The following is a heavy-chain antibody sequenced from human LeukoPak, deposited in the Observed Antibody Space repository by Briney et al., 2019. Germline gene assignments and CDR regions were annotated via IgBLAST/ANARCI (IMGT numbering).Heavy chain of an antibody. D-gene: IGHD3-22*01. CDR3: ARSLWYYYDSSGYYFFDY. J-gene: IGHJ4*02. V-gene: IGHV3-21*01. Sequence: PGGSLRLSCAASGFTFSSYSMNWVRQAPGKGLEWVSSISSSSSDIYYADSVKGRFTISRDNAKNSLYLQMNSLRAEDTAVYYCARSLWYYYDSSGYYFFDYWGQGTLVTVSS. CDR2: ISSSSSDI. CDR1: GFTFSSYS.